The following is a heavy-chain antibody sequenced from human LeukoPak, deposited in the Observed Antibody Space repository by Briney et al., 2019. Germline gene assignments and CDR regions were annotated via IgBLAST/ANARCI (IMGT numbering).Heavy chain of an antibody. Sequence: PGGSLRLSCAASGFTFSSYWMSWGRRAPGKRLEWVANIKQDGSEKYSVDSVKGRFTISRDNAKNSLYLQMNSLRAEDTAVYYCARQSTLEWGYYFDYWGQGTLVTVSS. CDR2: IKQDGSEK. CDR3: ARQSTLEWGYYFDY. J-gene: IGHJ4*02. V-gene: IGHV3-7*01. CDR1: GFTFSSYW. D-gene: IGHD3-3*01.